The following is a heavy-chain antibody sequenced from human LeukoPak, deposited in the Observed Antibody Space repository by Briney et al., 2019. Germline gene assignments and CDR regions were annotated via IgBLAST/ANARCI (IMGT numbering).Heavy chain of an antibody. CDR2: INPSDGST. Sequence: ASVKVSCKASGYTFTTYYMHWVRQAPGQGLEWMAKINPSDGSTNYARKFQGRVTMTRDTSTSTVYMELSSLRSEDTAVYYCTRVVVDSSGWYHFDYWGQGTLVTVSS. J-gene: IGHJ4*02. CDR3: TRVVVDSSGWYHFDY. V-gene: IGHV1-46*01. D-gene: IGHD6-19*01. CDR1: GYTFTTYY.